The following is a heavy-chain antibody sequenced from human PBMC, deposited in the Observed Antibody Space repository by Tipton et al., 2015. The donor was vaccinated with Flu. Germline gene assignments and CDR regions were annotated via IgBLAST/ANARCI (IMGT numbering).Heavy chain of an antibody. V-gene: IGHV3-33*06. CDR1: GFTFSSYG. Sequence: RSLRLSCAASGFTFSSYGMHWVRQAPGKGLEWVAVIWYDGSNKYYADSVKGRFTISRDNSKNTLYLQMNSLRAEDTAVYYCAKSRWCGSYYYGMDVWGQGTTVTVSS. D-gene: IGHD1-26*01. CDR3: AKSRWCGSYYYGMDV. CDR2: IWYDGSNK. J-gene: IGHJ6*02.